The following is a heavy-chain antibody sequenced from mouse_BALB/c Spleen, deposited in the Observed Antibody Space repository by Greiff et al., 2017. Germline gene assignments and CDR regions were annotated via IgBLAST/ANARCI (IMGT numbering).Heavy chain of an antibody. V-gene: IGHV5-6*01. CDR1: GFTFSSYG. J-gene: IGHJ3*01. CDR3: ARHSYRYERSWFAY. CDR2: ISSGGSYT. D-gene: IGHD2-14*01. Sequence: EVQLVESGGDLVKPGGSLKLSCAASGFTFSSYGMSWVRQTPDKRLEWVATISSGGSYTYYPDSVKGRFTISRDNAKNTLYLQMSSLKSEDTAMYYCARHSYRYERSWFAYWGQGTLVTVSA.